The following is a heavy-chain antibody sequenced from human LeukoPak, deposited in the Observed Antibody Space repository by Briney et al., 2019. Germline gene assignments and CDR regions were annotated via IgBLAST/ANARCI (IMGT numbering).Heavy chain of an antibody. Sequence: SETLSLTCTVYGGSFSGYSWSWIRQPPGKGLEWIGEINHSGSTNYNPSLKSRVTISVDTSKNQFSLQLTSVTPDDTAVYYCAKSQLLRQAEHCSGGRCYWPFWLDPWGQGTLVTVSS. CDR2: INHSGST. D-gene: IGHD2-15*01. CDR1: GGSFSGYS. J-gene: IGHJ5*02. CDR3: AKSQLLRQAEHCSGGRCYWPFWLDP. V-gene: IGHV4-34*01.